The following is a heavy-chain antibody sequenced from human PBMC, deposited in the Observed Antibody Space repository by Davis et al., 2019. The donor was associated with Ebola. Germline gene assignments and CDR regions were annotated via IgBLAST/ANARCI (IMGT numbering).Heavy chain of an antibody. CDR2: ISSSSYYI. D-gene: IGHD5-24*01. V-gene: IGHV3-21*01. CDR1: GFTFRSKS. J-gene: IGHJ4*02. Sequence: PGGSLRLSCRAFGFTFRSKSMNWVRQAPGKGLEWVSSISSSSYYIYYADSVKGRFTISRDNAKNSLYLQMTSLRAEDTAVYYCARGPRKMATTNFDYWGQGTLVTVSS. CDR3: ARGPRKMATTNFDY.